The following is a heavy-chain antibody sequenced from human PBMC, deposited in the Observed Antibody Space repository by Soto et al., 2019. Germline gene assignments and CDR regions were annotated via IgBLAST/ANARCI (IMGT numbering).Heavy chain of an antibody. V-gene: IGHV3-23*01. CDR3: EKDRYSSSWYNWFDP. J-gene: IGHJ5*02. Sequence: EVQLLESGGGLVQPGGSLRLSCAASGFTFSSYAMSWVRQAPGKGLEWVSAISGSGGSTYYADSVKGRFTISRDNSKNTLYLQMNSLRAEDTAVYYCEKDRYSSSWYNWFDPWGQGTLVTVSS. CDR1: GFTFSSYA. D-gene: IGHD6-13*01. CDR2: ISGSGGST.